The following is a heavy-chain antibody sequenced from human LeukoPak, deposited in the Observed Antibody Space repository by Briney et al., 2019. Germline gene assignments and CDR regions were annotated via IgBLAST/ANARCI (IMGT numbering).Heavy chain of an antibody. V-gene: IGHV3-30*18. CDR2: ISYDGSNK. J-gene: IGHJ4*02. CDR1: GFTFSSYG. Sequence: GGSLRLSCAASGFTFSSYGMHWVRQAPGKGLEGVAVISYDGSNKYYADSVKGRFTISRDNSKNTLYLQMNSLRAEDTAVYYCAKEVDGYNPFDYWGQGTLVTVSS. CDR3: AKEVDGYNPFDY. D-gene: IGHD5-24*01.